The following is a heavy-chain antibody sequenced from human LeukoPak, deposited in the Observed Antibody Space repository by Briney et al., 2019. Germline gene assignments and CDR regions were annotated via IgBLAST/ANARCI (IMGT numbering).Heavy chain of an antibody. CDR3: ARVAVTIPYDY. CDR2: ISSSSSYI. Sequence: GGSLKLSCAASGFTFSSYSMNWVRQAPGKGLEWVSSISSSSSYIYYADSVKGRFTISRDNAKNSLYLQMNSLRAEDTAVYYCARVAVTIPYDYWGQGTLVTVSS. CDR1: GFTFSSYS. V-gene: IGHV3-21*01. D-gene: IGHD4-17*01. J-gene: IGHJ4*02.